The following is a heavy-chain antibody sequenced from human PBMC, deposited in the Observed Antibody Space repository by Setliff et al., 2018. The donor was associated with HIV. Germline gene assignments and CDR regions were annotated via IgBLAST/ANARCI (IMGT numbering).Heavy chain of an antibody. CDR3: APARAYPPHEYFHH. CDR1: GDSITDYY. J-gene: IGHJ1*01. V-gene: IGHV1-2*02. Sequence: ASVKVSCKASGDSITDYYIHWVQQAPGKGLEWMGWINPNSGGTNYAQKFQGRVTMTRDTSISTVYMELSRLRSDDTAVYYCAPARAYPPHEYFHHWGQGTLVTVSS. CDR2: INPNSGGT.